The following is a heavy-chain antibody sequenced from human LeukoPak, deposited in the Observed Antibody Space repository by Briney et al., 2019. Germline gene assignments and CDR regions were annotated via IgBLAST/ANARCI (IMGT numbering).Heavy chain of an antibody. D-gene: IGHD3-10*01. J-gene: IGHJ5*01. CDR3: AGDMRGSAKVWFDS. V-gene: IGHV4-59*12. CDR1: GGSISDYC. Sequence: PSETLSLTCTVPGGSISDYCWNWIRQPPGKGLEWVAYVHYSGTTKYNPSLQSRVTTAVDMSKKEVSLRLDSVTAADTAVYYCAGDMRGSAKVWFDSWGQGVQVIVSS. CDR2: VHYSGTT.